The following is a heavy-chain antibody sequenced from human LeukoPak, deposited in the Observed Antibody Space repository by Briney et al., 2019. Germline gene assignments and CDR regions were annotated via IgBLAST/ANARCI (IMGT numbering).Heavy chain of an antibody. CDR2: ISGSGGST. CDR3: AKAPYYDSSGYSPFDY. J-gene: IGHJ4*02. Sequence: GGSLRLSYAASGFTFSSHAMSWVRQAPGRGLEWVSAISGSGGSTYYADSVKGRFTISRDNSKNTLYLQMNSLRAEDTAVYYCAKAPYYDSSGYSPFDYWGQGTLVTVSS. CDR1: GFTFSSHA. D-gene: IGHD3-22*01. V-gene: IGHV3-23*01.